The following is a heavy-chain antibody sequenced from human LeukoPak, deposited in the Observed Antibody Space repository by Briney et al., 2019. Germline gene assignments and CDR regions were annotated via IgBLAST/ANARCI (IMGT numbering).Heavy chain of an antibody. V-gene: IGHV3-9*01. D-gene: IGHD3-22*01. Sequence: GRSLRLSCAASGFTFDDYAMHWVRQVPGKGLEWVSGISWNSIRIDYADSVKGRFTISRDNAKNSLYLQMNSLRAEDTALYYCAKDRYSSGIRATFDYWGQGTLVTVSS. CDR2: ISWNSIRI. CDR3: AKDRYSSGIRATFDY. J-gene: IGHJ4*02. CDR1: GFTFDDYA.